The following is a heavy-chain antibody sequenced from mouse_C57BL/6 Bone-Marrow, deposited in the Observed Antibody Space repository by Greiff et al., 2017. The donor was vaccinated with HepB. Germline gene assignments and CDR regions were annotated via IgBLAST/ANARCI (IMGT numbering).Heavy chain of an antibody. J-gene: IGHJ1*03. D-gene: IGHD2-4*01. CDR1: GFTFSDYG. V-gene: IGHV5-17*01. CDR3: ALGLRWYFDV. Sequence: DVMLVESGGGLVKPGGSLKLSCAASGFTFSDYGMHWVRQAPEKGLEWVAYISSGSSTIYYADTVKGRFTISRDNAKNTLFLQMTSLRSEDTAMYYCALGLRWYFDVWGTGTTVTVSS. CDR2: ISSGSSTI.